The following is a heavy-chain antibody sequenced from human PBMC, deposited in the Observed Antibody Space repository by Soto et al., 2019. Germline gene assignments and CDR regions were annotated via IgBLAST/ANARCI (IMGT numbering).Heavy chain of an antibody. V-gene: IGHV3-53*02. D-gene: IGHD2-2*01. CDR1: GFTVSSKY. CDR2: IYSDGNT. J-gene: IGHJ4*02. CDR3: ARGRGNCVVTTCYLPFDS. Sequence: EVQLVETGGGLIQPGGSLILSCAASGFTVSSKYMSWLRQAPGKGLEWVSIIYSDGNTYYADSVKGRFTISRDNSKNTLNLQMNSLRAEDTAVYFCARGRGNCVVTTCYLPFDSWGQGTLVTLSS.